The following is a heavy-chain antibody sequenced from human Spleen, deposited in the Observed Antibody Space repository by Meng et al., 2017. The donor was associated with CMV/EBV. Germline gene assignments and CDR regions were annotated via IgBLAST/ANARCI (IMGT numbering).Heavy chain of an antibody. V-gene: IGHV1-18*01. CDR1: GYTFTSYG. J-gene: IGHJ6*02. CDR3: VRGGGPGGGYYDFWSGYRYYYYGMDV. Sequence: ASVKVSCKASGYTFTSYGISWVRQAPGQGLEWMGWISAYNGNTNYAQKLQGRVTMTTDTSTSTAYRERRSLRCDDTAVYYCVRGGGPGGGYYDFWSGYRYYYYGMDVWGQGTTVTVSS. D-gene: IGHD3-3*01. CDR2: ISAYNGNT.